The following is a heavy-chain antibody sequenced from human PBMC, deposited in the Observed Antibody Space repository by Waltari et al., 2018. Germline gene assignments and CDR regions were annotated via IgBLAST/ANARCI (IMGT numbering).Heavy chain of an antibody. D-gene: IGHD6-13*01. CDR2: MNPNSGNT. CDR3: ARGGIAAAVAYYYYGMDV. Sequence: QVQLVQSGAEVKKPGASVKVSCKASGYTFTSYDINWVRQATGQGLEWMGWMNPNSGNTGYAQKFQGRVTMTRNTSMSTAYMELSSLRSEDTAVYYCARGGIAAAVAYYYYGMDVWGQGTTVTVSS. J-gene: IGHJ6*02. CDR1: GYTFTSYD. V-gene: IGHV1-8*02.